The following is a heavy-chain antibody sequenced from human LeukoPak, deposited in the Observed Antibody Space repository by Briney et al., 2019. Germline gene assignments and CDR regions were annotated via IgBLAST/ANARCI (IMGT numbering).Heavy chain of an antibody. CDR2: IYPGDSDT. V-gene: IGHV5-51*01. CDR3: AVAYDSSGYYPGYFDY. D-gene: IGHD3-22*01. Sequence: GESLKISCKGSGYSFTSYWIGWVRQMPGKGLEWMGIIYPGDSDTGYSPSFQGQVTISADKSISTAYLQWSSLKASDTAMYYCAVAYDSSGYYPGYFDYWGQGTLVTVSS. CDR1: GYSFTSYW. J-gene: IGHJ4*02.